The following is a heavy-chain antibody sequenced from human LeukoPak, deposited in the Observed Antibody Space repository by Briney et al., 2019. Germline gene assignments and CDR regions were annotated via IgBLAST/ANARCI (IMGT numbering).Heavy chain of an antibody. V-gene: IGHV4-59*01. Sequence: PSETLSLTCTVSGGSISSYYWNWIRQPPGKGLEWIGFIYYSGTTNYNPSLKSRAAISVDTSKNQFSLKLSSVTAADTAVYYCARGYSYGRYYFDYWGQGSLVTVSS. CDR2: IYYSGTT. D-gene: IGHD5-18*01. CDR3: ARGYSYGRYYFDY. J-gene: IGHJ4*02. CDR1: GGSISSYY.